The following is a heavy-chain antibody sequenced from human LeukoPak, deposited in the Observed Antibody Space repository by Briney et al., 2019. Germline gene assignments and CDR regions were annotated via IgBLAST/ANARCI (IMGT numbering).Heavy chain of an antibody. CDR3: AGHYGVGSPSARLDS. V-gene: IGHV4-59*08. D-gene: IGHD6-6*01. J-gene: IGHJ4*02. CDR1: GGSISTYY. Sequence: PSETLSLTCTVSGGSISTYYWSWIRQSPGKGLEWIGYIYYSGSTNYNPSLKSRVTISVDTSKNQFSLKLSSVTAADTAVYYCAGHYGVGSPSARLDSWGQGTLVTVSS. CDR2: IYYSGST.